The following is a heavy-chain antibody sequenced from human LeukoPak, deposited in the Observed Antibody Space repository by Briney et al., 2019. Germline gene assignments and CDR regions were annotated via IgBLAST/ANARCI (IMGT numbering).Heavy chain of an antibody. CDR2: IYYSGST. CDR3: ARVTIYDILTGYPLYYFDY. Sequence: SKTLSLTCIVSGGSISSSSYYWGWIRQPPGKGLEWIGSIYYSGSTYYSPSLKSRVTISVDASKNQFSLKLSSVTAADTAVYYCARVTIYDILTGYPLYYFDYWGQGTLVTVSS. CDR1: GGSISSSSYY. V-gene: IGHV4-39*07. D-gene: IGHD3-9*01. J-gene: IGHJ4*02.